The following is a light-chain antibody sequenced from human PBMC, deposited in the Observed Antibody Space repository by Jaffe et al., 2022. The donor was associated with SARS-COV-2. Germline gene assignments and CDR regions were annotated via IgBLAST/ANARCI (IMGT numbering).Light chain of an antibody. J-gene: IGLJ2*01. V-gene: IGLV1-36*01. CDR1: SSNIGNNG. CDR3: ASRDDTLNGLV. Sequence: QSVLTQPPSVSEAPRQRVTISCSGSSSNIGNNGVNWYQQLPGKAPKLLIYYDDLLPSGVSDRFSGSKSGTSASLAISGLQSEDEGDYYCASRDDTLNGLVFGGGTKLTVL. CDR2: YDD.